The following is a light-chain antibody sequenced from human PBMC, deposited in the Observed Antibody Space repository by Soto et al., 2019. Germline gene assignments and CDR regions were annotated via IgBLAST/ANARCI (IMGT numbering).Light chain of an antibody. J-gene: IGLJ2*01. CDR2: EDT. CDR3: HVWDGNILI. CDR1: NIVSKS. Sequence: SYVLTQPPSVSVAPGQTARISCGGNNIVSKSVHWYQQKPGQAPVLVVYEDTDRPSGIPERFSGSNSGNTATLTISRVDAGDEADYYCHVWDGNILIFGGGTQLTVL. V-gene: IGLV3-21*02.